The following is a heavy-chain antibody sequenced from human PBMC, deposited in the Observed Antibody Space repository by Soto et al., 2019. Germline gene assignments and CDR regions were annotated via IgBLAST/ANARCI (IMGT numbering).Heavy chain of an antibody. V-gene: IGHV4-31*03. CDR2: IYYSGTT. Sequence: SETLSLTCTVSGGSISSGGYYWSWIRQHPGKGLEWIGYIYYSGTTYYNPSLKSRVSISLDTSKNQFSLKLSSVTAADTAVYYCASEDPTTSYSSGWYYVDYWGQGTLVTVSS. D-gene: IGHD6-19*01. J-gene: IGHJ4*02. CDR3: ASEDPTTSYSSGWYYVDY. CDR1: GGSISSGGYY.